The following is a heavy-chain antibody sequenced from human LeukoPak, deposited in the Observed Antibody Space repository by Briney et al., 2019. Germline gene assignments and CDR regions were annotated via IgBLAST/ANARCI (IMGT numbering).Heavy chain of an antibody. Sequence: ASVKVSCKASGYTFTGYYMHWVRQAQGPGLEWMGWINLNSGGTSYAQTFQGRVTMTRDTSISTAYMWLSRLRSDDTAVYYCARGRSLSIPPNWYFDLCGRGTLVTVSS. J-gene: IGHJ2*01. CDR3: ARGRSLSIPPNWYFDL. D-gene: IGHD3-16*01. CDR2: INLNSGGT. V-gene: IGHV1-2*02. CDR1: GYTFTGYY.